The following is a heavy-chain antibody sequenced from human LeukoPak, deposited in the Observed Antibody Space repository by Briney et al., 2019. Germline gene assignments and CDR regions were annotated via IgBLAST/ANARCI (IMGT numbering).Heavy chain of an antibody. D-gene: IGHD1-26*01. CDR2: INPDSGDT. CDR3: ARDLSSTPHWELDY. Sequence: ASVKVSCKGSGYTFTGYYMHWVRQAPGQGLEWMGRINPDSGDTNYAQHFQGRVTMTRDTSISTVYMELSSLSYDDTAVYYCARDLSSTPHWELDYWGQGTLVTVSS. V-gene: IGHV1-2*06. CDR1: GYTFTGYY. J-gene: IGHJ4*02.